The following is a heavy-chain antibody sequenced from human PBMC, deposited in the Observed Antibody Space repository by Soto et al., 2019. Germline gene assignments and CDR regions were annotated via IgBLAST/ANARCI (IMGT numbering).Heavy chain of an antibody. D-gene: IGHD2-15*01. J-gene: IGHJ4*02. CDR2: ISAYNGNT. V-gene: IGHV1-18*01. CDR3: ARAIVIGSCYPDY. CDR1: GYTFTSYC. Sequence: ASVKGSWKSAGYTFTSYCISWVRQAPGQGLEWMGWISAYNGNTNYAQKLQGRVTMTTDTSTSTAYMELRSLRSDDTAVYYCARAIVIGSCYPDYWGQGTLVTVS.